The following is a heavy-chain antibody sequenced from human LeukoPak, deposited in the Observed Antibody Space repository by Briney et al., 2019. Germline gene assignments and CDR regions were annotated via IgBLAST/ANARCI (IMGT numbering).Heavy chain of an antibody. CDR3: ARDVGEVVPAATFDY. D-gene: IGHD2-2*01. CDR2: INPNSGGT. Sequence: ASVKVSCKASGYTFTGYYMHWVRQAPGQGLEWMGWINPNSGGTNYAQKFQDRVTMTRDTSISTAYMELSRLRSDDTAVYYCARDVGEVVPAATFDYWGQGTLVTVSS. V-gene: IGHV1-2*02. CDR1: GYTFTGYY. J-gene: IGHJ4*02.